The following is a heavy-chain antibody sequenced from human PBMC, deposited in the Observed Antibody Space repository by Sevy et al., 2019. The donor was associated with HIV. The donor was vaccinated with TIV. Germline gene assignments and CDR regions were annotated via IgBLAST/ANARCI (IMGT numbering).Heavy chain of an antibody. CDR2: INPNSGGT. Sequence: ASVKVSCKASGYTFTGYYMHWVRQAPGQGLEWMGWINPNSGGTNYAQKFQGRVTMTRDTSISTAYMELSRLRSDDTAVYYCARGWTRKYYYDSSGYHNWFDPGAREPWSPSPQ. D-gene: IGHD3-22*01. V-gene: IGHV1-2*02. J-gene: IGHJ5*02. CDR3: ARGWTRKYYYDSSGYHNWFDP. CDR1: GYTFTGYY.